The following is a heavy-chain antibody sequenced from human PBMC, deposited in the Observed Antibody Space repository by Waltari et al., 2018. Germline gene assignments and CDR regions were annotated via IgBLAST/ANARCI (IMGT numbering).Heavy chain of an antibody. D-gene: IGHD3-16*02. J-gene: IGHJ3*02. CDR3: ARREHDYDYVGGSYRRVIDTFDI. CDR2: IYVGDSET. Sequence: VRLVQSGAEVKKPGESLQISCKGSGDKFSTYWIGWVRPMPGKGLEWMGIIYVGDSETRYSPSFRGQVTMSADKSITTAYLQWSSLKASDTAMYYCARREHDYDYVGGSYRRVIDTFDIWGQGTRVTVSS. V-gene: IGHV5-51*03. CDR1: GDKFSTYW.